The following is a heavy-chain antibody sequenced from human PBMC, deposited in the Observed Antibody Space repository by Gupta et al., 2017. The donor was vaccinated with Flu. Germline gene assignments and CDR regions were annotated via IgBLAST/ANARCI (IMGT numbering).Heavy chain of an antibody. CDR1: GFTLSSYD. Sequence: EVQLVESGGNLVPAGRSLRLFCAASGFTLSSYDMSWVRQAPGRGLEWISFISSSGSTYYGDPVRGRFTISRDNAKNSLYLQMSGLRDEDTAIYYCARGHWDNWGQGTLVTVSS. J-gene: IGHJ4*02. CDR2: ISSSGST. V-gene: IGHV3-48*03. CDR3: ARGHWDN.